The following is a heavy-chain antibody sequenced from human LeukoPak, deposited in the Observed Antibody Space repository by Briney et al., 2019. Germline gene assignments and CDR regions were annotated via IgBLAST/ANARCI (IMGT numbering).Heavy chain of an antibody. D-gene: IGHD6-6*01. CDR2: FDPEDGET. CDR3: ARDPRKTEGYSSSSLAGDAFDI. Sequence: RASVKVSCKVSGYTLTELSMHWVRQAPGKGLEWMGGFDPEDGETIYAQKLQGRVTMTTDTSTSTAYMELRSLRSDDTAVYYCARDPRKTEGYSSSSLAGDAFDIWGQGTMVTVSS. J-gene: IGHJ3*02. CDR1: GYTLTELS. V-gene: IGHV1-24*01.